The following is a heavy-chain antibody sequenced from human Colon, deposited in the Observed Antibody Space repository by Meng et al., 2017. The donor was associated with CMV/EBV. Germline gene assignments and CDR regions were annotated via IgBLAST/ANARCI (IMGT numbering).Heavy chain of an antibody. CDR1: GYSCSNQG. CDR3: VRESQSGSYIYLQH. V-gene: IGHV1-18*01. Sequence: QVKWVKAGDEVKNPGGSVNVSVKASGYSCSNQGISWVRQAAGRGLEWMGWISAYTGDTYYAQKFQGRGTMTTDTSTSTAYMELRSLRSDDTAVYYCVRESQSGSYIYLQHWGQGTLVTVSS. CDR2: ISAYTGDT. D-gene: IGHD1-26*01. J-gene: IGHJ1*01.